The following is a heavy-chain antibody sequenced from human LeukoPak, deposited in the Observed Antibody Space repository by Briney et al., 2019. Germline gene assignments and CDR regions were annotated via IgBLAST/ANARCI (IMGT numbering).Heavy chain of an antibody. Sequence: ASVKVSCKASGYTFTGYYMHWVRQAPGQGLEWMGWINPNSGGTNYAQKSQGRVTMTRDTSISTAYMELSRLRSDDTAVYYCARGGNTIFGVVNNWFDPWGQGTLVTVSS. CDR1: GYTFTGYY. V-gene: IGHV1-2*02. CDR3: ARGGNTIFGVVNNWFDP. D-gene: IGHD3-3*01. CDR2: INPNSGGT. J-gene: IGHJ5*02.